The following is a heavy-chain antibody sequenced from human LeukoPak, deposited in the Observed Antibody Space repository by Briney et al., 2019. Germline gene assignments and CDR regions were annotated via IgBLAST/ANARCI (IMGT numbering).Heavy chain of an antibody. CDR3: AKTTTGYSSGRYPGWPVDY. D-gene: IGHD6-19*01. CDR1: GFTFSTYA. Sequence: GGSLRLSCAASGFTFSTYAMNWVRQAPGEGLKWVSCITGDSAYIYYADSVKGRFTISRDNSKNTVYLQMNSLRAEDTAVYYCAKTTTGYSSGRYPGWPVDYWGQGTLVTVSS. V-gene: IGHV3-23*01. CDR2: ITGDSAYI. J-gene: IGHJ4*02.